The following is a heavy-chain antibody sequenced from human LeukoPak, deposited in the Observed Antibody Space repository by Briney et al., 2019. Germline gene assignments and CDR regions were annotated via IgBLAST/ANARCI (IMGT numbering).Heavy chain of an antibody. J-gene: IGHJ4*02. Sequence: GGSLRLSCAASGFTFSSYAMSWVRQAPGKGLEWVSLISRGGDRINYADSVRGRFTISRDNSKNTLYLQMNSLRAEDTAVYYCAKGLGSSSDWGQGTLVTVSS. D-gene: IGHD6-13*01. CDR3: AKGLGSSSD. CDR1: GFTFSSYA. CDR2: ISRGGDRI. V-gene: IGHV3-23*01.